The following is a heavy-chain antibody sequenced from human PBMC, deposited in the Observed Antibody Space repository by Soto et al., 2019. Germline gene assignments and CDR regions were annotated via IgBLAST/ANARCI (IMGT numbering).Heavy chain of an antibody. CDR1: GFSLSNAGMG. J-gene: IGHJ4*02. V-gene: IGHV2-26*01. CDR2: IFSNDEK. CDR3: APTRITIVGVADFDY. Sequence: QVTLKESGPVLVKPTETLTLTCTVSGFSLSNAGMGVSWIRQPPGKALEWLAHIFSNDEKSYSTSLKSRLTISKDTSKRQVVLTMTNMDPVDTATSYCAPTRITIVGVADFDYWGQGTLVTVSS. D-gene: IGHD3-3*01.